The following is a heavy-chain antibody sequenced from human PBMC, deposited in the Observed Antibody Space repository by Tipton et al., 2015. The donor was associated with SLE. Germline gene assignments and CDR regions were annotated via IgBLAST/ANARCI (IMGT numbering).Heavy chain of an antibody. CDR1: GGSISSDY. Sequence: LRLSCTVSGGSISSDYWGWIRQHPGKGLEWIGYIYYSGSTYYNPSLKSRVTVSVDTSKNQFSLKLSSLTAADTAVYYCARGRDWSDPWGQGTRVTVSS. V-gene: IGHV4-31*03. J-gene: IGHJ5*02. CDR2: IYYSGST. CDR3: ARGRDWSDP.